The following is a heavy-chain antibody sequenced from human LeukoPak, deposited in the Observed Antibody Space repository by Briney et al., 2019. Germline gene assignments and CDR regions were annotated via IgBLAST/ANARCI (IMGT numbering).Heavy chain of an antibody. CDR1: GYSISSGYC. V-gene: IGHV4-38-2*02. J-gene: IGHJ4*02. Sequence: SETLSLTCTVSGYSISSGYCWGWIRQSPGKGLEWIGSIYHSGSTYYNPSLKSRVTMSVDRSKNQFSLKLSSVTAADTAVYYCARGSYSSSSAVDYWGQGTLVTVSS. D-gene: IGHD6-6*01. CDR3: ARGSYSSSSAVDY. CDR2: IYHSGST.